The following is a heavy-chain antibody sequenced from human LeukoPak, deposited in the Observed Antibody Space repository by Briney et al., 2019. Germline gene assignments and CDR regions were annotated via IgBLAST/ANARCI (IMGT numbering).Heavy chain of an antibody. CDR2: IHTSGDT. V-gene: IGHV3-53*01. CDR3: IVFGDSNH. Sequence: GGSLRLPCAASGLTGSHNYVSWVRQAPGKGLEWVSAIHTSGDTCYADSVKGRFTISRDTSKNTLYLQINSLRVEDTAVYYCIVFGDSNHWGQGTLVTVSS. J-gene: IGHJ5*02. CDR1: GLTGSHNY. D-gene: IGHD4-17*01.